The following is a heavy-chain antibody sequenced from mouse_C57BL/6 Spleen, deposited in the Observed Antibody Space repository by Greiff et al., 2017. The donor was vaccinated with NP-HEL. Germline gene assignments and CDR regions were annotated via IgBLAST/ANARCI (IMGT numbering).Heavy chain of an antibody. CDR3: ARFDDYLWYFDV. D-gene: IGHD2-4*01. Sequence: VQLQQSGPELVKPGASVKISCKASGYSFTGYFMNWVMQSHGKSLEWIGRINPYNGDTFYNQKFKGKATLTVDKSSSTAHMELRSLTSEDSAVYDCARFDDYLWYFDVWGTGTTVTVSS. V-gene: IGHV1-20*01. CDR2: INPYNGDT. J-gene: IGHJ1*03. CDR1: GYSFTGYF.